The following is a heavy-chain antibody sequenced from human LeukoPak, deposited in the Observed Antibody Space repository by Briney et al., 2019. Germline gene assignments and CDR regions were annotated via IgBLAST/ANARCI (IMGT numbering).Heavy chain of an antibody. CDR1: GFTFSNYW. Sequence: GGSLRLSCAASGFTFSNYWIHWVRQAPGKGLVWVSRIDNAGSITTYADSVKGRFTISRDNAENTLYLQMNSLRAEDTAVYYCARRIAAAAAPYYFDYWGQGTLVTVSS. J-gene: IGHJ4*02. V-gene: IGHV3-74*03. CDR2: IDNAGSIT. CDR3: ARRIAAAAAPYYFDY. D-gene: IGHD6-13*01.